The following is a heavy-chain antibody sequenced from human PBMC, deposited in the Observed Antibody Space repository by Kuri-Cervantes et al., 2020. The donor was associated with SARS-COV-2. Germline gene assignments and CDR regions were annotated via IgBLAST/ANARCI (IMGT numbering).Heavy chain of an antibody. V-gene: IGHV1-18*04. D-gene: IGHD3-9*01. J-gene: IGHJ5*02. CDR3: ARDWGSLLRYFDWSNWFDP. CDR1: GYTFTSYG. CDR2: ISAYNGNT. Sequence: ASVKVSCKASGYTFTSYGISWVRQAPGQGLEWMGWISAYNGNTNYAQKLQGRVTMTTDTSTSTAYMELRSLRSDDTAVYYCARDWGSLLRYFDWSNWFDPWGQGTLVTVSS.